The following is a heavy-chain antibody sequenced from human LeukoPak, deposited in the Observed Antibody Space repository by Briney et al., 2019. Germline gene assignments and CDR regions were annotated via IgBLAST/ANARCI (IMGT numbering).Heavy chain of an antibody. CDR2: IYYSGST. J-gene: IGHJ4*02. CDR1: GGSIGSYY. CDR3: ASYDFWSGSPRSY. D-gene: IGHD3-3*01. Sequence: SETLSLTCTVSGGSIGSYYWSWIRQPPGKGLEWIGYIYYSGSTNYNPSLKSRVTISVDTSKNQFSLKLSSVTAADTAVYYCASYDFWSGSPRSYWGQGTLVTVSS. V-gene: IGHV4-59*08.